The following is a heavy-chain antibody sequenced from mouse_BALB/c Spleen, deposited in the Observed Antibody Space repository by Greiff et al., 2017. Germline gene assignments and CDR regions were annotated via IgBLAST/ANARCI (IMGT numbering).Heavy chain of an antibody. CDR3: ARHGGLRDYFDY. D-gene: IGHD2-4*01. J-gene: IGHJ2*01. CDR2: ISNGGGST. CDR1: GFTFSSYT. Sequence: EVKLMESGGGLVQPGGSLKLSCAASGFTFSSYTMSWVRQTPEKRLEWVAYISNGGGSTYYPDTVKGRFTISRDNAKNTLYLQMSSLKSEDTAMYYCARHGGLRDYFDYWGQGTTLTVSS. V-gene: IGHV5-12-2*01.